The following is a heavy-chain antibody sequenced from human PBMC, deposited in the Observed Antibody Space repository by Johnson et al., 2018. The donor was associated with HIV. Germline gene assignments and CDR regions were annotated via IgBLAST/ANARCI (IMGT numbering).Heavy chain of an antibody. V-gene: IGHV3-43D*03. CDR3: AREEGTDILTRGDAFDI. J-gene: IGHJ3*02. Sequence: VQLVESGGGVVRPGGSLRLSCETSRFTFDDYAMHWVRQAPGKGLDWVSLINWDGDSTYYADSVKGRFTISRDNAKKSLYLQMNSLRAEDTAVYYCAREEGTDILTRGDAFDIWGQGTMVTVSS. CDR1: RFTFDDYA. CDR2: INWDGDST. D-gene: IGHD3-9*01.